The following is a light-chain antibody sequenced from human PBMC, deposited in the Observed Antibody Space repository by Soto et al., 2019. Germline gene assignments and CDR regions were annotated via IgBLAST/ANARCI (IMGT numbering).Light chain of an antibody. CDR1: ISYVCGYNY. CDR2: EVS. J-gene: IGLJ1*01. Sequence: SALSHPAAVSGSPGQAITLSCTGTISYVCGYNYVSWYQQHPGKAPKLMIDEVSNRPSGVSNRFSGSKSGNTASLTISGLQAEDEGDYYCTSFAPGRIYVFGSGTKVTVL. CDR3: TSFAPGRIYV. V-gene: IGLV2-14*01.